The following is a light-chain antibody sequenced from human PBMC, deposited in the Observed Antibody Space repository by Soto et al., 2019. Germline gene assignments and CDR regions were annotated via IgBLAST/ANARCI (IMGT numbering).Light chain of an antibody. Sequence: EIVLTQSPATLSVSPGERATLSCRASQSISSYLAWYQQKPGQAPRLLIYGASSRATGIPDRFSGSGSGTDFTLTIDRLEPEDFAVYYCHQYGISPPRTFGQGTKVDIK. J-gene: IGKJ1*01. V-gene: IGKV3-20*01. CDR2: GAS. CDR1: QSISSY. CDR3: HQYGISPPRT.